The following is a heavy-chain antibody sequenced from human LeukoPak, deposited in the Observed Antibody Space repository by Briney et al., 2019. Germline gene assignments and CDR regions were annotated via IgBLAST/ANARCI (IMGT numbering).Heavy chain of an antibody. CDR2: ISYNGRRK. J-gene: IGHJ4*02. Sequence: GRSLRLSCVASGFTFNTYAIHWVRQAPGKGLEWVALISYNGRRKECAESVKGRIIIDRDNSKNTVFLQMNSLRPDDTALYYCARQEARGYLYEGLDYWGQGTLVTVSS. CDR3: ARQEARGYLYEGLDY. V-gene: IGHV3-30*03. CDR1: GFTFNTYA. D-gene: IGHD3-22*01.